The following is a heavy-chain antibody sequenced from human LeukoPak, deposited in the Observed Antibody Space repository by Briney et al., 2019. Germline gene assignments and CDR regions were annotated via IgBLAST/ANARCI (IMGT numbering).Heavy chain of an antibody. D-gene: IGHD3-10*01. CDR3: AKERNYCGSGSSTDFDF. Sequence: GGSLRLSCAASGFTFSSYDMHWVRQAPGKGLEWVAVISYDGTNKYYADDSVKGRFTISRDNSRDTLYLQMNSLSAEDTAVYYCAKERNYCGSGSSTDFDFWGQGTLVTVSS. V-gene: IGHV3-30*18. CDR1: GFTFSSYD. CDR2: ISYDGTNK. J-gene: IGHJ4*02.